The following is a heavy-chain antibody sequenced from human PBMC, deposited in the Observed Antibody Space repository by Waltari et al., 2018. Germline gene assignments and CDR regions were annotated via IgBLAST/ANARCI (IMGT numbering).Heavy chain of an antibody. V-gene: IGHV4-38-2*01. Sequence: QVQLQESGPGLVKPSETLSLTCAVSGYSISSGYYWGWIRQPPGKGLEWIGSIYHSGSTYYNPSLKSRVTISVDTSKNQFSLKRSSVTAADTAVYYCARVRSENRYSSGWAIFDYWGQGTLVTVSS. D-gene: IGHD6-19*01. CDR2: IYHSGST. CDR1: GYSISSGYY. J-gene: IGHJ4*02. CDR3: ARVRSENRYSSGWAIFDY.